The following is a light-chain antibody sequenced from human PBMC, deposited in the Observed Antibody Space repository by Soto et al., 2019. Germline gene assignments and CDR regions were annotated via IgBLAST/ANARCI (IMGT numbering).Light chain of an antibody. CDR1: QFVSSNS. V-gene: IGKV3-20*01. Sequence: EIVLTQSPGTLSLSPGERATLSCRASQFVSSNSLAWYQQKRGQAPRLLIHDASSRATGIPDRFSGSGSGTDFTLTISRLEPEDFGVYSCQQYAGSPRTLGQGTKVDIK. CDR2: DAS. CDR3: QQYAGSPRT. J-gene: IGKJ1*01.